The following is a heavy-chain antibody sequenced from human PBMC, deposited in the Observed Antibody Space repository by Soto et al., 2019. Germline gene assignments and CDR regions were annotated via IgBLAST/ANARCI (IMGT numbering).Heavy chain of an antibody. Sequence: QLQLQESGSGLVKPSQTLSLTCAVSGGSISSGGYSWNWIRQPPGKGLEWIGYIYHSGSTYYNPSLKRRVTISVERSKNQFSLKLSSVTAADTAVYYCASSHAGAHITAAVHWGQGTLVTVSS. CDR1: GGSISSGGYS. J-gene: IGHJ4*02. V-gene: IGHV4-30-2*01. CDR3: ASSHAGAHITAAVH. D-gene: IGHD6-13*01. CDR2: IYHSGST.